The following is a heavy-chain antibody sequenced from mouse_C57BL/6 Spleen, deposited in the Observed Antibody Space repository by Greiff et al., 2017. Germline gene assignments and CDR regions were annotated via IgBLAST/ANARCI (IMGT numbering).Heavy chain of an antibody. V-gene: IGHV1-22*01. Sequence: EVQLQQSGPELVKPGASVKMSCKASGYTFTDYNMHWVKQSHGKSLEWIGYINPNNGGTSYNQKFKGKATLTVNKSSSTAYMELRSLTSEDSAVYYCARSALRKFYFDYWGQGTTLTVSS. D-gene: IGHD1-1*01. J-gene: IGHJ2*01. CDR2: INPNNGGT. CDR3: ARSALRKFYFDY. CDR1: GYTFTDYN.